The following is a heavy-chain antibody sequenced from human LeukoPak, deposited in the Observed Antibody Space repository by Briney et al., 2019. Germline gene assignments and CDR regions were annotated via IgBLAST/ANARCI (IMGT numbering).Heavy chain of an antibody. D-gene: IGHD3-22*01. J-gene: IGHJ4*02. CDR2: ISDSGGST. CDR3: ASSYGSSAYYPFDY. Sequence: EGFLRLSCVASGFASRNNAMSWVRQAPGKGLEWVSLISDSGGSTNYADSVKGRFTISRDNSKNTLYLQMNTLRAEDTAIYYCASSYGSSAYYPFDYWGQGTLVTVFS. V-gene: IGHV3-23*01. CDR1: GFASRNNA.